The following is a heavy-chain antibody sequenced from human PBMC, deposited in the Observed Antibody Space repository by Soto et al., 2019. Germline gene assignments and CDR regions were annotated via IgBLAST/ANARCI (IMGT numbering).Heavy chain of an antibody. J-gene: IGHJ4*02. CDR3: ARDLYDFWSGATPNLDY. Sequence: PGGSLRLSCAASGFTFSSYWMSWVRQAPGKGLEWVANIKQDGSEKYYVDSVKGRFTISRDNAKNSLYLQMNSLRAEDTAVYYCARDLYDFWSGATPNLDYWGQGTLVTVSS. V-gene: IGHV3-7*01. CDR2: IKQDGSEK. D-gene: IGHD3-3*01. CDR1: GFTFSSYW.